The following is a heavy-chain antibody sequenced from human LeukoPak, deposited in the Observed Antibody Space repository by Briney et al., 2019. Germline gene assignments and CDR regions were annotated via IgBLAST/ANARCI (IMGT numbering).Heavy chain of an antibody. D-gene: IGHD1-26*01. CDR1: GFTFSSYS. J-gene: IGHJ4*02. Sequence: GGSLRLSCAASGFTFSSYSMSWVRQAPGKGLEWVGRIKAKAHGGTIEYAAPVKGRFTISRDDSKNTLYLQMNSLKTEDTAVYYCTTDGVGVEGATYDNWGQGTLVSVSS. CDR2: IKAKAHGGTI. V-gene: IGHV3-15*01. CDR3: TTDGVGVEGATYDN.